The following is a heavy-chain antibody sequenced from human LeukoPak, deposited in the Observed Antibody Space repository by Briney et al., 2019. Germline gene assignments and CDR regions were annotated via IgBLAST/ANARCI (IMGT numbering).Heavy chain of an antibody. V-gene: IGHV4-59*01. J-gene: IGHJ4*02. Sequence: SETLSLTCTVSGGSISSYYCSWIRQPPGKGLEWIGYMYYSGSTNYNPSLKSRVTISVDTSKNQFSLKLSSVTAADTAVYYCAREAEKYDSSGDLTYWGQGTLVTVSS. D-gene: IGHD3-22*01. CDR2: MYYSGST. CDR1: GGSISSYY. CDR3: AREAEKYDSSGDLTY.